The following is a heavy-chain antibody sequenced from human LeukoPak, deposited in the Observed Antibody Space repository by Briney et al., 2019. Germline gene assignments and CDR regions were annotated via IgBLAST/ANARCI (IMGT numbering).Heavy chain of an antibody. D-gene: IGHD3-22*01. V-gene: IGHV3-74*01. CDR3: ARDPHYYDSSGYNYYMDV. CDR1: GFTFSSYW. Sequence: PGGSLRLSCAASGFTFSSYWMHWVRQAPGKGLVWVSRINSDGSSTSYADSVKGRFTISRDNAKNTLYLQMNSLRAEDTAVYYCARDPHYYDSSGYNYYMDVWGKGTTVTVPS. CDR2: INSDGSST. J-gene: IGHJ6*03.